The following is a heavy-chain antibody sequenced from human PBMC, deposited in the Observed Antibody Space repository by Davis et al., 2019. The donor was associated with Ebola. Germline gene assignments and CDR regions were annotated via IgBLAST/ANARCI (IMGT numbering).Heavy chain of an antibody. J-gene: IGHJ4*02. CDR1: GYTFNLYG. D-gene: IGHD2-2*02. Sequence: ASVKVSCKASGYTFNLYGISWVRQAPGQGLEWMGWISVYNGNTNYAQRFQDRVTMTTDTSTNTAYMEVRSLRSDDTAVYYCARDGSVAAIELDYWGQGTLVTVSS. CDR2: ISVYNGNT. CDR3: ARDGSVAAIELDY. V-gene: IGHV1-18*01.